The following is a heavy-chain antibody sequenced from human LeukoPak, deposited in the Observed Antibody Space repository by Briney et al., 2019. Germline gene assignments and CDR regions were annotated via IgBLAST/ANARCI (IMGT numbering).Heavy chain of an antibody. D-gene: IGHD6-19*01. J-gene: IGHJ5*02. CDR1: GFIFSSYS. Sequence: PGGSLRLSCAASGFIFSSYSMNWVRQAPGKGLEWVSSISSSGSYIYYADSVKGRFTISRDNNKNSLHLQMNSLRVEDTAIYYCARDSSGWYHWFDPWGQGTLVTVSS. V-gene: IGHV3-21*01. CDR3: ARDSSGWYHWFDP. CDR2: ISSSGSYI.